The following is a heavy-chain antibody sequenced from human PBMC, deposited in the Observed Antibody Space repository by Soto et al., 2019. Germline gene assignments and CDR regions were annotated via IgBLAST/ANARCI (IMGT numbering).Heavy chain of an antibody. V-gene: IGHV3-43D*04. CDR2: ISWDGGST. D-gene: IGHD1-26*01. Sequence: GGSLRLSCAASGFTFDYYAMHWVRQAPGKGLEWVSLISWDGGSTYYADSVKGRFTISRDNSKNSLYLQMNSLRAEDTALYYCAKDYSGSYFGAFDIWGQGTMVTVSS. CDR1: GFTFDYYA. CDR3: AKDYSGSYFGAFDI. J-gene: IGHJ3*02.